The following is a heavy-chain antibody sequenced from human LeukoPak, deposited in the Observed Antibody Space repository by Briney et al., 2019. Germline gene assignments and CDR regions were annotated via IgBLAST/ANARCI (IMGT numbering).Heavy chain of an antibody. J-gene: IGHJ4*02. V-gene: IGHV3-48*01. Sequence: PGGSLRLSCAASGFTFSSYSMNWVGQAPGKGLEWLSYISNGSSTIYYADSVKGRFTISRDNAKNSLYLQMNSLRAEDTAVYYCAVLFDYWGQGTLVTVSS. CDR3: AVLFDY. CDR2: ISNGSSTI. CDR1: GFTFSSYS.